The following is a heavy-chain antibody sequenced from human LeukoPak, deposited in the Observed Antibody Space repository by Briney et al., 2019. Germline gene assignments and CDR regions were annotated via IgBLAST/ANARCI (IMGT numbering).Heavy chain of an antibody. CDR2: ISSSGSTI. D-gene: IGHD3-22*01. Sequence: GGSLRLSCAASGFTFSSYSMNWVRQAPGKGLEWVSYISSSGSTIYYADSVKGRFTISRDNAKNSLYLQMNSLRAEDTAVYYCARGSFPYYYDSSGSSGMDVWGQGTTVTVSS. V-gene: IGHV3-48*04. CDR1: GFTFSSYS. CDR3: ARGSFPYYYDSSGSSGMDV. J-gene: IGHJ6*02.